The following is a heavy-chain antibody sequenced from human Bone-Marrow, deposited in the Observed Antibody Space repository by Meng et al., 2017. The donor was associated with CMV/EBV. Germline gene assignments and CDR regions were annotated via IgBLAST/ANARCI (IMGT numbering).Heavy chain of an antibody. CDR2: INWNSGNL. J-gene: IGHJ3*02. V-gene: IGHV3-9*01. CDR1: GFTFDDHA. D-gene: IGHD3-3*01. Sequence: SLKISCAASGFTFDDHAMHWVRQAPGKGLEWVSGINWNSGNLGYADSVEGRFTISRDNAKNSLYLQMNSLRTEDTALYYCAKEAWRGTFDIWGQGTMVTVSS. CDR3: AKEAWRGTFDI.